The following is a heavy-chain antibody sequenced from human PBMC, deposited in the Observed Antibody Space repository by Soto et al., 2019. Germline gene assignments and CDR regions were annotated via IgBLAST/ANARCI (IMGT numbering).Heavy chain of an antibody. CDR3: ARVNHGDYVHNWFDP. J-gene: IGHJ5*02. D-gene: IGHD4-17*01. CDR2: INTNTGNP. V-gene: IGHV7-4-1*01. CDR1: GYTFTSYA. Sequence: SVKVSCKASGYTFTSYAMNWVRQAPGQGLEWMGWINTNTGNPTYAQGFTGRFVFSLDTSVSTAYLQICSLKAEDIAVYYCARVNHGDYVHNWFDPWGQGTLVTVSS.